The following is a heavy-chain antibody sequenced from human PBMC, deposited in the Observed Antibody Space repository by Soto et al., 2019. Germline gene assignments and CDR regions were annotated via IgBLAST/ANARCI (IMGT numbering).Heavy chain of an antibody. D-gene: IGHD3-10*01. V-gene: IGHV1-69*13. CDR1: GGTFSSYA. J-gene: IGHJ6*02. Sequence: VASVKVSCKASGGTFSSYAISWVRQAPGQGLEWMGGTIPIFGTANYAQKFQGRVTITADESTSTAYMELSSLRSEDTAVYYCARGTAITMVRGGYYYYGMDVWGQGTTVTV. CDR3: ARGTAITMVRGGYYYYGMDV. CDR2: TIPIFGTA.